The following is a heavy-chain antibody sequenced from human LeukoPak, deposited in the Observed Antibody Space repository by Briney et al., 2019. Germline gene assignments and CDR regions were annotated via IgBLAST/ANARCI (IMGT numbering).Heavy chain of an antibody. Sequence: SETLSLTCTVSGGSISSYYWSWIRQPPGKGLEWIGYIYYSGSTNYNPSLKSRVTISVDTSKNQFSLKLSSVTAADTAVYYFARGSSGLEGGDYWGQGTLVTVSS. CDR2: IYYSGST. CDR3: ARGSSGLEGGDY. V-gene: IGHV4-59*01. CDR1: GGSISSYY. J-gene: IGHJ4*02. D-gene: IGHD6-19*01.